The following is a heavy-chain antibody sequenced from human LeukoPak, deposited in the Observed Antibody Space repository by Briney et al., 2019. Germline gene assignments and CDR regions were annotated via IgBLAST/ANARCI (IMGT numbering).Heavy chain of an antibody. V-gene: IGHV3-23*01. CDR3: AKDRRGQFHWFDP. CDR1: GFTFSNAW. J-gene: IGHJ5*02. Sequence: GGPLRLSCAASGFTFSNAWMSWVRQAPGKGLEWVSAISGSGGSTYYADSVKGRFTISRDNSKNTLYLQMNSLRAEDTAVYYCAKDRRGQFHWFDPWGQGTLVTVSS. D-gene: IGHD3-10*01. CDR2: ISGSGGST.